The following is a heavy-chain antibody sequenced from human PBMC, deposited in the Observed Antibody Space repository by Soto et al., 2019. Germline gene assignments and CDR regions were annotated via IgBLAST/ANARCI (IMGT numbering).Heavy chain of an antibody. CDR2: IYWDDDK. J-gene: IGHJ4*02. CDR3: ARFLWSDTSLYYFDY. D-gene: IGHD3-3*01. V-gene: IGHV2-5*02. CDR1: GFSLTGSGVG. Sequence: QITLKESGPTLVKPTQTLTLTCTFSGFSLTGSGVGVGWIRQPPGKALEWLALIYWDDDKRYSPSLKSRLTITEDTSQNQVALTVTNMDPVDTATYYCARFLWSDTSLYYFDYWGQGTLVAVSS.